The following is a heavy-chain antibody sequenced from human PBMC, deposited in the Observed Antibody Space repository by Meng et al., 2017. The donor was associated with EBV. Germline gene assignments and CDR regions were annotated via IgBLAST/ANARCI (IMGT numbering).Heavy chain of an antibody. CDR2: LIPMSGAP. CDR3: ASESGRGFTPDY. CDR1: GGTFRSDA. Sequence: QGRLTQSGAEVKKPGSSVKGSCRTSGGTFRSDAVSWVRQAPGQGLEWMGGLIPMSGAPHYAQKFQDRVTIIADESTSTHSMELNNLRSEDTAMYYCASESGRGFTPDYWGQGTLVTVSS. J-gene: IGHJ4*02. V-gene: IGHV1-69*01. D-gene: IGHD3-10*01.